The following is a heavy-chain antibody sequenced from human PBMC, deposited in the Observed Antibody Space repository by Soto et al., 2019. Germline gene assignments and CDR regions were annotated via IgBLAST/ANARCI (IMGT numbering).Heavy chain of an antibody. V-gene: IGHV4-61*08. Sequence: PSETLSLTCTVSGGSISSGDYYWSWIRQPPGKGLEWIGYIYYSGSTNYNPSLKSRVTISVDTSKNQFSLKLSSVTATDTAIYYCAREQQLGHVKTFDHWGQGTLVTVSS. CDR1: GGSISSGDYY. CDR3: AREQQLGHVKTFDH. J-gene: IGHJ4*02. CDR2: IYYSGST. D-gene: IGHD6-13*01.